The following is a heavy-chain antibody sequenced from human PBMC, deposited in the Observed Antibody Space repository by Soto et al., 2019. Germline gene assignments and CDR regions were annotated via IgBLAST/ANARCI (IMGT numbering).Heavy chain of an antibody. CDR1: GFTFSSYS. Sequence: EVQLVESGGGLVQPGGSLRLSCAASGFTFSSYSMNWVRQAPGKGLEWVSYISSSSSTIYYADSVKGRFTISRDNAKNSXXLQMNSLRDEDTAVYYCARGNPITMIVVVAPDFDSWGQGTLVTVSS. CDR3: ARGNPITMIVVVAPDFDS. CDR2: ISSSSSTI. V-gene: IGHV3-48*02. J-gene: IGHJ4*02. D-gene: IGHD3-22*01.